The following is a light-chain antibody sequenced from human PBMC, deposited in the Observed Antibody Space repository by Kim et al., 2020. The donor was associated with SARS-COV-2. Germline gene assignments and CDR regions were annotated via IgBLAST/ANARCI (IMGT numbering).Light chain of an antibody. V-gene: IGLV3-19*01. Sequence: LGQTVRLTCQGASLRSSYASWYQQKPGQAPVLVIYGKNNRPAGIPDRFSGSSAGNTASLTITGAQAEDEADYYCNSRDSSGNHLGVFGTGTQVTVL. CDR2: GKN. CDR1: SLRSSY. J-gene: IGLJ1*01. CDR3: NSRDSSGNHLGV.